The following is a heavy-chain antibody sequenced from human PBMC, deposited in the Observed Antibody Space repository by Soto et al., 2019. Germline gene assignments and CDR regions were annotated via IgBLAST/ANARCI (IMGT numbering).Heavy chain of an antibody. Sequence: SETLSLTCTVSGGSISSYYWSWIRQPPGKGLEWIGYVFYSGSTNYNPSLKSRVTMSLDTSKKQFSLKLSSVTAADTAVYYCASSPSADILADYWGQGTLGTVSS. CDR1: GGSISSYY. D-gene: IGHD2-8*02. V-gene: IGHV4-59*01. CDR3: ASSPSADILADY. J-gene: IGHJ4*02. CDR2: VFYSGST.